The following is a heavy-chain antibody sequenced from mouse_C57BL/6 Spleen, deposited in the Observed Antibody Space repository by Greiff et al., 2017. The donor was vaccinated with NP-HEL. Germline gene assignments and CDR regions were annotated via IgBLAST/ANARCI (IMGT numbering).Heavy chain of an antibody. Sequence: VQLQQSGPELVKPGASVKISCKASGYTFTDYYMNWVKQSHGKSLEWIGDINPNNGGTSYTQKFKGKATLTVDKSSSTAYMELRSLTSEDSAVYYCARIVATNYFDYWGQGTTLTVSS. CDR2: INPNNGGT. CDR3: ARIVATNYFDY. V-gene: IGHV1-26*01. D-gene: IGHD1-1*01. CDR1: GYTFTDYY. J-gene: IGHJ2*01.